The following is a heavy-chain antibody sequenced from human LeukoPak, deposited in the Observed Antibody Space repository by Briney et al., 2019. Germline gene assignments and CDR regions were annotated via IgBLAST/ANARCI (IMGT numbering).Heavy chain of an antibody. CDR3: ARSRRPFYYYGMHV. J-gene: IGHJ6*02. CDR2: IDPNSGGT. Sequence: KLSSKTSENVLSDYYVHWIRQALGKEHKWMGWIDPNSGGTHHAPNFQGRATMTRDSAISTVYLDLRRLTSDDTAIYYCARSRRPFYYYGMHVWGLGTSVTVSS. CDR1: ENVLSDYY. V-gene: IGHV1-2*02.